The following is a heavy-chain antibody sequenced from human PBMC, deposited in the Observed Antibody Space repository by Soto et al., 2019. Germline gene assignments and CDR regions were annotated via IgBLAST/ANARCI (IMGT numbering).Heavy chain of an antibody. CDR1: GYTFSSYA. J-gene: IGHJ4*02. CDR3: ARGGPPIDY. CDR2: INAGNGNT. D-gene: IGHD3-10*01. Sequence: QVQLVQSGAEEKKPGASVKVSCKASGYTFSSYAMHWVRQAPGQRLEWMGWINAGNGNTKYSQKFQVRVTVSRDTSASTAYMELSSLRSEDTAVYYCARGGPPIDYWGQGTLVTVSS. V-gene: IGHV1-3*05.